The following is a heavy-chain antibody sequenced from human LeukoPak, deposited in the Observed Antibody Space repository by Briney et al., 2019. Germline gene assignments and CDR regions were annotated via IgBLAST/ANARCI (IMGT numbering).Heavy chain of an antibody. Sequence: GGSLRLSCAASGFTFSSYSMNWVRQAPGKGLEWVSYISSSSTIYYADSVKGRFTISRDNAKNSLYLQMNSLRAEDTAVYYCARDNHYYDFWSGPLDYWGQGTLVTVSS. CDR2: ISSSSTI. V-gene: IGHV3-48*04. J-gene: IGHJ4*02. D-gene: IGHD3-3*01. CDR1: GFTFSSYS. CDR3: ARDNHYYDFWSGPLDY.